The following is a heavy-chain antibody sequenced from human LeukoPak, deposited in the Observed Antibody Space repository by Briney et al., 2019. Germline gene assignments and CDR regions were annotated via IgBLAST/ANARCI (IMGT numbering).Heavy chain of an antibody. CDR1: GGSFSGYY. J-gene: IGHJ3*01. D-gene: IGHD1-14*01. V-gene: IGHV4-34*01. CDR3: ARGCRSRFRPPYC. Sequence: SETLSLTCAVYGGSFSGYYWSWIRQPPGKGLEWIGEINHSGSTNYNPSLKSRVTISVDTSKNQSSLKLSPVTAADTAVYYCARGCRSRFRPPYCWGQGTMVTVSS. CDR2: INHSGST.